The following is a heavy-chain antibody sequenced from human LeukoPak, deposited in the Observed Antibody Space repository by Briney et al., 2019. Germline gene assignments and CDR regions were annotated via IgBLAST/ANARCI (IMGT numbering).Heavy chain of an antibody. CDR3: AREPGYSSSWYNYFDY. J-gene: IGHJ4*02. CDR2: IYYSGST. D-gene: IGHD6-13*01. CDR1: GGSISISSYY. Sequence: SETLSLTCTVSGGSISISSYYWSWIRQPPGKGLEWIGYIYYSGSTNYNPSLKSRVTISVDTSKNQFSLKLSSVTAADTAVYYCAREPGYSSSWYNYFDYWGQGTLVTVSS. V-gene: IGHV4-61*01.